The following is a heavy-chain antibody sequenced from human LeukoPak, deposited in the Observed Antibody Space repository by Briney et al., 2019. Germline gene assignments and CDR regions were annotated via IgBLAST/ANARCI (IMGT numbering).Heavy chain of an antibody. CDR3: ARAVVLAAAGNYFDY. Sequence: KPGGSLRLSCAASGFTFSTYSMNWVRQAPGKGLEWVSSISSSSSYIYYADSVKGRFTISRDNAKNSLYLQMNSLRAEDTAVYYCARAVVLAAAGNYFDYWGQGTLVTVSS. D-gene: IGHD6-13*01. J-gene: IGHJ4*02. CDR2: ISSSSSYI. CDR1: GFTFSTYS. V-gene: IGHV3-21*01.